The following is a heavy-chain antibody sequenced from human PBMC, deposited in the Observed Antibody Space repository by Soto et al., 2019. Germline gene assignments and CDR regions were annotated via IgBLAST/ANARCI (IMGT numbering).Heavy chain of an antibody. Sequence: GGSLRLSCAASGFTFSSYGMHWVRQAPGKGLEWVAVISYDGSNKYYADSVKGRFTISRDNSKNTLYLQMNSLRAEDTAVYYCAKDRNYGSGRQKILYYYYYYGMDVWGQGTTVTVSS. D-gene: IGHD3-10*01. J-gene: IGHJ6*02. V-gene: IGHV3-30*18. CDR3: AKDRNYGSGRQKILYYYYYYGMDV. CDR1: GFTFSSYG. CDR2: ISYDGSNK.